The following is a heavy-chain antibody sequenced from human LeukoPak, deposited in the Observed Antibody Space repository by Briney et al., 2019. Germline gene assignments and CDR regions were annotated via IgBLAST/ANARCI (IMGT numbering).Heavy chain of an antibody. CDR3: AKSRVRGVYYFDY. Sequence: GRSLRLSCAASGFTFRTYGMNWVRQAPGKGLEWVAIISYDGSNEDYADSVKGRYTISRDNSKNTLYLQMNSLRAEDSAVYYCAKSRVRGVYYFDYWGQGILATVSS. CDR1: GFTFRTYG. D-gene: IGHD3-10*02. V-gene: IGHV3-30*18. J-gene: IGHJ4*02. CDR2: ISYDGSNE.